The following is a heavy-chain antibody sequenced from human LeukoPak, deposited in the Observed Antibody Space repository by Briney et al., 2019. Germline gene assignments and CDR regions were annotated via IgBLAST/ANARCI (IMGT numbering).Heavy chain of an antibody. CDR2: YSNSYGHI. J-gene: IGHJ4*02. CDR1: GFTFNSYS. V-gene: IGHV3-21*01. Sequence: GGSLRLSCAASGFTFNSYSMNWVPKAPGRGVEWVTSYSNSYGHIYNPASVEGRFTISRNNAKNSLYLQMNSLGAEDTAVYYCARDQVLLVVAGRFGYWGQGTLVTVSS. CDR3: ARDQVLLVVAGRFGY. D-gene: IGHD6-19*01.